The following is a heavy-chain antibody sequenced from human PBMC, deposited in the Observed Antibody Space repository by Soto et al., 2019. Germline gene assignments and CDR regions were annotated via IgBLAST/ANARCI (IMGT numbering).Heavy chain of an antibody. D-gene: IGHD2-8*01. J-gene: IGHJ4*02. CDR1: GFTFSSYA. CDR3: AENAPKSIYCTNGVCYHPDSVNSGYDFGY. V-gene: IGHV3-23*01. CDR2: ISGSGGST. Sequence: EVQLLESGGGLVQPGGSLRLSCAASGFTFSSYAMSWVRQAPGKGLEWVSAISGSGGSTYYADSVKGRFTISRDNSKNTPYLQMNSLRDEDTAVYYCAENAPKSIYCTNGVCYHPDSVNSGYDFGYWGQGTLVTVSS.